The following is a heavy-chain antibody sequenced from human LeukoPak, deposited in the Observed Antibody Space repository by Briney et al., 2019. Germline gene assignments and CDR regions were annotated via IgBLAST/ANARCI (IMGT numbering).Heavy chain of an antibody. D-gene: IGHD1-7*01. Sequence: GGSLRLSCAASGFTFDDYGVSWVRQAPGKGLEWGSGINWNGGSTGYADSVKGRFTISRDNAKNSLYLQMNSLRAEDTALYYCAREGLELFPFDYWGQGTLVTVSS. CDR3: AREGLELFPFDY. CDR2: INWNGGST. CDR1: GFTFDDYG. V-gene: IGHV3-20*04. J-gene: IGHJ4*02.